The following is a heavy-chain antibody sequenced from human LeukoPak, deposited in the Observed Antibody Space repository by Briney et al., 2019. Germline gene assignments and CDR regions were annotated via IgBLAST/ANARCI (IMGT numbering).Heavy chain of an antibody. J-gene: IGHJ4*02. CDR3: AKDRGELLGYFDY. V-gene: IGHV3-30*02. CDR2: IRYDGSNK. Sequence: GGSLRLSCAASGFTFSSYGMHWVRQAPGKGLEWVAFIRYDGSNKYYADSVKGRFTISRDNSKNTLYLQMNSLRAEDTAVYYCAKDRGELLGYFDYWGQGTLVTASS. D-gene: IGHD1-26*01. CDR1: GFTFSSYG.